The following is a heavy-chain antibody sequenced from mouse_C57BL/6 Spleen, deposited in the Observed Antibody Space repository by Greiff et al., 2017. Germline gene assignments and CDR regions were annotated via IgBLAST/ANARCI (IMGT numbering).Heavy chain of an antibody. D-gene: IGHD1-1*01. CDR3: ARGGTTVVGDAMDY. J-gene: IGHJ4*01. V-gene: IGHV5-16*01. CDR1: GFTFSDYY. CDR2: INYDGSST. Sequence: EVKVVESEGGLVQPGSSMKLSCTASGFTFSDYYMAWVRQVPEKGLEWVANINYDGSSTYYLDSLKSRFIISRDNAKNILYLQMSSLKSEDTATYYCARGGTTVVGDAMDYWGQGTSVTVSS.